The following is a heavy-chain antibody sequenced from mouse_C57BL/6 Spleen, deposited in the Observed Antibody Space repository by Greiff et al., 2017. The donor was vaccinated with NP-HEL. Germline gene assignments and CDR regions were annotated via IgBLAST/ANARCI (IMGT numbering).Heavy chain of an antibody. CDR3: ARGNITTVVATDWYFDV. J-gene: IGHJ1*03. V-gene: IGHV1-26*01. Sequence: EVQLQQSGPELVKPGASVKISCKASGYTFTDYYMNWVKQSHGKSLEWIGDINPNNGGTSYNQKFKGKATLTVDKSSSTAYMELRSLTSEDSAVYYCARGNITTVVATDWYFDVWGTGTTVTVSS. CDR2: INPNNGGT. D-gene: IGHD1-1*01. CDR1: GYTFTDYY.